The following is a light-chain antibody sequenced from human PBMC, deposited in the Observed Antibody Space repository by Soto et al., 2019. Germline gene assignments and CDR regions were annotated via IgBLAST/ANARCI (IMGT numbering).Light chain of an antibody. J-gene: IGKJ1*01. CDR3: QQSYSIPWT. Sequence: DIQMSQSPSSLSASVGERVTITCRASQTVSKYLNWYQQKPGKAPKLLIYAASTLHSGVPSRFSGSGSGTDFTLTINSLQPEDFATYHCQQSYSIPWTFGQGTKVEVK. CDR1: QTVSKY. CDR2: AAS. V-gene: IGKV1-39*01.